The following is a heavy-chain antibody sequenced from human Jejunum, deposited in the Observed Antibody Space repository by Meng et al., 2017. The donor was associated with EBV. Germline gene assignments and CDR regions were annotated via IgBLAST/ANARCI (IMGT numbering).Heavy chain of an antibody. CDR1: GFTFSSYD. D-gene: IGHD1-1*01. Sequence: EVQVVGSGGGLVKPGGSLGLSGAASGFTFSSYDMHWVRQATGKGLEWVSGIGTAGDTYYLGSVKGRFTISRENAKNSLYLQMNSLGVGDTAVYYCARGSGTTRHYWGQGTLVTASS. J-gene: IGHJ4*02. CDR3: ARGSGTTRHY. CDR2: IGTAGDT. V-gene: IGHV3-13*01.